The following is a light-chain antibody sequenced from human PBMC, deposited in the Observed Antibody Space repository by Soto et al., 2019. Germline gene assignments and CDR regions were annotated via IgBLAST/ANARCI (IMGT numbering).Light chain of an antibody. CDR3: SSYTSASTPLV. CDR1: GSDVGGYNY. CDR2: DVS. V-gene: IGLV2-14*01. J-gene: IGLJ2*01. Sequence: QPASVSGSPGQSITISCTGTGSDVGGYNYVSWYQQRPGKAPKVMIYDVSNRPSGVSNRFSGSKSGNTASLTISGLQAEDEADYYCSSYTSASTPLVFGGGTQVTVL.